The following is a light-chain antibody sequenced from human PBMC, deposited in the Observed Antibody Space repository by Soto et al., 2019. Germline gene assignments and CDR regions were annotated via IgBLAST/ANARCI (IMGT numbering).Light chain of an antibody. CDR3: QQRTKLPLT. CDR1: QSLSSY. J-gene: IGKJ4*01. V-gene: IGKV3-11*01. CDR2: DAS. Sequence: EIVLTQSPATLSLSPGERATLSCRASQSLSSYLAWYQQQPGQAPRLLMYDASNRATGIPARFSGSGSGTDVTLTISSLEPEDFAVYYCQQRTKLPLTFGGGTKVEIK.